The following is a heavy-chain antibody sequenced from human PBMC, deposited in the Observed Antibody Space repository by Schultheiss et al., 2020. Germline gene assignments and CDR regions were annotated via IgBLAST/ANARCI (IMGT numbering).Heavy chain of an antibody. CDR2: IYDSGST. J-gene: IGHJ6*02. CDR1: GGSISSFF. Sequence: SETLSLTCSVSGGSISSFFWSWIRQPPGKGLEWIGYIYDSGSTNYNPSLKSRVTISVDTSKNQFSLKLSSVTAADTAVYYCARGGEAARLKYYYQYGLDVWGQGHTGTVSS. D-gene: IGHD6-6*01. V-gene: IGHV4-59*01. CDR3: ARGGEAARLKYYYQYGLDV.